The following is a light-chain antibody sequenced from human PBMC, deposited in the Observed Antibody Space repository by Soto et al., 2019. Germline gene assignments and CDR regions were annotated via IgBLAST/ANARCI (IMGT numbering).Light chain of an antibody. Sequence: QSALTQPASVSGSLGQSITISCTGTFSDIGAYNYVSWYQQHPGKAPQLIIYEVSYRPSGVSNRFSGSKSGNTASLTVSGLRAEDEADYYCTSCTSPSTLALFGGGTKLTVL. CDR2: EVS. CDR1: FSDIGAYNY. V-gene: IGLV2-14*01. CDR3: TSCTSPSTLAL. J-gene: IGLJ2*01.